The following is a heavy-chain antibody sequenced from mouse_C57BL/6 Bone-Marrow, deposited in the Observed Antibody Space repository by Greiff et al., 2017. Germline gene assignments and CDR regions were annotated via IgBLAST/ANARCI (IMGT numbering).Heavy chain of an antibody. Sequence: QVQLQQPGAELVKPGASVKLSCKASGYTFTSYWMHWVKQRPGQGLEWIGMIHPNSGRTNYNEKFKSKATLTVDKSSSTAYMQLSSLTSEDSAVYYCARSYSSFAYWGQGTLVTVSA. CDR3: ARSYSSFAY. D-gene: IGHD2-5*01. J-gene: IGHJ3*01. CDR2: IHPNSGRT. V-gene: IGHV1-64*01. CDR1: GYTFTSYW.